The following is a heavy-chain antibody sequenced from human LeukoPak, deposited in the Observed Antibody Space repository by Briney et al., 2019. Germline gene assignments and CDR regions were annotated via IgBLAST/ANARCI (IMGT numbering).Heavy chain of an antibody. Sequence: RPGGSLRLSCAASGFTFSSYGMHWVRQAPGKGLEWVAVISYDGSNKYYADSVKGRFTISRDNSKNTLYLQMNSLRAEDTAVYYCASSDFGYCSGGSCFPIDYWGQGTLVTVSS. CDR2: ISYDGSNK. D-gene: IGHD2-15*01. CDR1: GFTFSSYG. CDR3: ASSDFGYCSGGSCFPIDY. J-gene: IGHJ4*02. V-gene: IGHV3-30*03.